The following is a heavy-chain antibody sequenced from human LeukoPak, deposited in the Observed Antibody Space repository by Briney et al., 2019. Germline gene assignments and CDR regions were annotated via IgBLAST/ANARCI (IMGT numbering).Heavy chain of an antibody. CDR1: GFTFSSYS. CDR3: ARGSYSYYPHYFDY. Sequence: KPGGSLRLSCAASGFTFSSYSMNWVRQAPGKGLEWVSSISSSSSYIYYADSVKGRFTISRDNSKNTLYLQMNSLRAEDTAVYYCARGSYSYYPHYFDYWGQGTLVTVSS. CDR2: ISSSSSYI. D-gene: IGHD2-21*01. J-gene: IGHJ4*02. V-gene: IGHV3-21*04.